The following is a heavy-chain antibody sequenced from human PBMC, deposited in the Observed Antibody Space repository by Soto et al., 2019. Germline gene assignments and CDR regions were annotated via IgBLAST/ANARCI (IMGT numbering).Heavy chain of an antibody. V-gene: IGHV3-7*01. CDR1: GFTFSSYW. CDR2: IKQDGSEK. J-gene: IGHJ5*02. Sequence: EVQLVESGGGLVQPGGSLRLSCAASGFTFSSYWMSWVRQAPGKGLEWVANIKQDGSEKYYVDSVKGRFTISRDNAKNSLYRQMNSLRAEDTPVYYCAREEADSSADLIDPWGQGTLVTVSS. D-gene: IGHD6-19*01. CDR3: AREEADSSADLIDP.